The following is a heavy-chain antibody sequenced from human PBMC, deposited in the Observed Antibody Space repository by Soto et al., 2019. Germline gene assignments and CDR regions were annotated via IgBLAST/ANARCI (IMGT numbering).Heavy chain of an antibody. J-gene: IGHJ4*02. CDR3: ARGPSSYGGDSEY. CDR2: IIPIFGTA. CDR1: GGTFGSYA. V-gene: IGHV1-69*13. D-gene: IGHD2-21*02. Sequence: ASVKVSCKASGGTFGSYAISWVRQAPGQGLEWMGGIIPIFGTANYAQKFQGRVTITADESTSTAYMELSSLRSGDTAVYYGARGPSSYGGDSEYWGQGTLVTVSS.